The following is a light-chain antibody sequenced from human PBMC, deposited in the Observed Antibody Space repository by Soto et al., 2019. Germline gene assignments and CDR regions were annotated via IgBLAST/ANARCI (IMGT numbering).Light chain of an antibody. J-gene: IGKJ2*01. CDR1: QSISIW. CDR2: DAS. Sequence: DIQMTQSPSSLSASVGDRVTITCRATQSISIWLAWYQHKPGNAPKLLIYDASTLESGVPSRFSGSGSGTEFTLTISSLQPDDFATYYCQQYGGTYTFGQGTKLEI. CDR3: QQYGGTYT. V-gene: IGKV1-5*01.